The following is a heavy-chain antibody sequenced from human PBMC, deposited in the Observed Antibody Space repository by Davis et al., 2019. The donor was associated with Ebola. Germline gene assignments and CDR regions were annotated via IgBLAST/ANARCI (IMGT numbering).Heavy chain of an antibody. D-gene: IGHD5-18*01. Sequence: ASVKVSCKASGYTFTSYAMNWVRQAPGQGLEWMGWINTNTGNPTYAQGFTGRFVFSLDTSVSTAYLQISSLKTEDTAVYYCARDAPVDTAVATPYWGQGTLVTVSS. V-gene: IGHV7-4-1*02. CDR3: ARDAPVDTAVATPY. J-gene: IGHJ4*02. CDR1: GYTFTSYA. CDR2: INTNTGNP.